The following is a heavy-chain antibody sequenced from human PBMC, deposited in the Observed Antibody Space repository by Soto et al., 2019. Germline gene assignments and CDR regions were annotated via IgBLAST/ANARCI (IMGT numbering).Heavy chain of an antibody. CDR3: ASLRVHTTPVDT. CDR1: GFSFSGCG. D-gene: IGHD2-2*01. J-gene: IGHJ5*02. V-gene: IGHV3-30*03. Sequence: PGGSLRLSCAASGFSFSGCGMHWVRQPPGKGLEWVAFLPPDGMKQYYAESVKGRFTISRDNSKNMLYLQMDSLTTDDTAVYHCASLRVHTTPVDTWGQGTLVTVSS. CDR2: LPPDGMKQ.